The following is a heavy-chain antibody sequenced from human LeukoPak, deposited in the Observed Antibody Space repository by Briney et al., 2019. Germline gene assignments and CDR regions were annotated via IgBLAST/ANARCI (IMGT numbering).Heavy chain of an antibody. CDR3: ARGGSVTTDSDFDF. D-gene: IGHD4-17*01. J-gene: IGHJ4*02. CDR1: SGSISSYY. V-gene: IGHV4-59*08. Sequence: SETLSLTCTVSSGSISSYYWSWIRQPPGKGLEWIGYISYSGGTNYNPSLKSRVTMSVDTSKNQFSLKLSSVTAVDTAVYYCARGGSVTTDSDFDFWGQGTLVTVSS. CDR2: ISYSGGT.